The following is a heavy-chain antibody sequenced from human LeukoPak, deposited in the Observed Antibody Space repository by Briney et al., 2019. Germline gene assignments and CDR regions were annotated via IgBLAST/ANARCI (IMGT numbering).Heavy chain of an antibody. J-gene: IGHJ4*02. CDR1: GGSVINTNW. Sequence: SGTLSLTCGVSGGSVINTNWWTWVRQPPGKGLEWIGYIYYSGSTYYNPSLKSRVTMSVDTSKNQFSLKLSSVTAVDTAVYYCARTAYCSGGSCYSFDYWGQGTLVTVSS. V-gene: IGHV4-4*02. CDR3: ARTAYCSGGSCYSFDY. D-gene: IGHD2-15*01. CDR2: IYYSGST.